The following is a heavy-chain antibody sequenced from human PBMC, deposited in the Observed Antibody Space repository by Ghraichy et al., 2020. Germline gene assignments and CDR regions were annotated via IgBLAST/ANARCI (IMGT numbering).Heavy chain of an antibody. D-gene: IGHD4-23*01. V-gene: IGHV5-51*01. CDR1: GYYFISYW. CDR2: ISPGDSDT. J-gene: IGHJ4*02. CDR3: ARYPTVVTTDNYFDY. Sequence: GESLNISCKGSGYYFISYWIGWVRQMPGKGLEWMGIISPGDSDTRYSPSFQGQVTFSADKSISTAYLQWSSLKASDTAMYYCARYPTVVTTDNYFDYWGQGTRVTVSS.